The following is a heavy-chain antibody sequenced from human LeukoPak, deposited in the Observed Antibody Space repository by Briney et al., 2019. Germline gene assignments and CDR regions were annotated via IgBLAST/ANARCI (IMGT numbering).Heavy chain of an antibody. CDR3: ARRVGSGWYYFDY. D-gene: IGHD6-19*01. CDR1: GYSFTNYW. V-gene: IGHV5-51*01. Sequence: GESPKISCKGSGYSFTNYWIAWVRQMSGKGLEWMVMIYPGDSDTRYSPSFQGQVTISADKSISTAYLQWSSLKASDSGMYYCARRVGSGWYYFDYWGQGTQVTASS. J-gene: IGHJ4*02. CDR2: IYPGDSDT.